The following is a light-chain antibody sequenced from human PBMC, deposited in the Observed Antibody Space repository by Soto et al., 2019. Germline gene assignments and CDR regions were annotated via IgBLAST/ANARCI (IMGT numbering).Light chain of an antibody. CDR2: EIS. Sequence: QSALTQPPSASGSPGQSVTISCSGTSSDVGGYNYVSWYQQHPGKAPQLMIYEISKPPSGVPDRFSGSKSGNTASLTVSGLQAEDEADYYCCSYAGRTVVFGGGTKLTVL. V-gene: IGLV2-8*01. CDR3: CSYAGRTVV. CDR1: SSDVGGYNY. J-gene: IGLJ2*01.